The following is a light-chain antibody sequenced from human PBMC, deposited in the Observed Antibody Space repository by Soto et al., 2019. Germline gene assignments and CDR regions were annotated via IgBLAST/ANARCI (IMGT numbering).Light chain of an antibody. Sequence: DIVMTQSPLSLPVTPGEPASISCRSSQSLLHSNGYNYLDWYLQKPGQSPQLLIYLGSSRSSGVPDRFSGSGSGTDFTLKISRVEAEDVGVYYCMQALQTPLTFCQGTKVDI. CDR1: QSLLHSNGYNY. CDR3: MQALQTPLT. J-gene: IGKJ1*01. V-gene: IGKV2-28*01. CDR2: LGS.